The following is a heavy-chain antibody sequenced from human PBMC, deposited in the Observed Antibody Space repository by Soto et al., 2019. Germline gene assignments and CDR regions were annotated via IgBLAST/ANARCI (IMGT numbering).Heavy chain of an antibody. CDR1: GYIFTTYG. D-gene: IGHD3-22*01. J-gene: IGHJ6*02. Sequence: QIQLVQFGGEVARPGASVTVSCEASGYIFTTYGLSWVRQTPAHGLEWMGWISADSGYTQYAQFFQGRVTMTRDTSTNTGYMTLRDLTSDDTGIDYCARDRPPGSIYDMDAWGQGTAVTVSS. V-gene: IGHV1-18*01. CDR2: ISADSGYT. CDR3: ARDRPPGSIYDMDA.